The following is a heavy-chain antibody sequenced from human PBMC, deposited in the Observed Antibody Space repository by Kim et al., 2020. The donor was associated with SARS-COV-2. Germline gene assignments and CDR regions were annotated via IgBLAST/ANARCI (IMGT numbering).Heavy chain of an antibody. D-gene: IGHD5-12*01. J-gene: IGHJ4*02. CDR2: ISSSSSYT. CDR1: GFTFSDYY. V-gene: IGHV3-11*03. Sequence: GGSLRLSCAASGFTFSDYYMSWIRQAPGKGLEWVSYISSSSSYTNYADSVKGRFTISRDNAKNSLYLQMNSLRAEDTAVYYCASMATIQGGFDYWGQGTLVTVSS. CDR3: ASMATIQGGFDY.